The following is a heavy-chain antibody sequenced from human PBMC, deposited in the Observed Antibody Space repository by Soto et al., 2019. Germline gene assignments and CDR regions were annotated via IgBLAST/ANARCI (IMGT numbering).Heavy chain of an antibody. D-gene: IGHD6-25*01. V-gene: IGHV3-33*01. J-gene: IGHJ6*02. Sequence: GGSLRLSCAASGFTFSSYGMHWVRQAPGKGLEWAAVIWYDGSNKYYADSVKGRFTISRDNSKNTLYLQMNSLRAEDTAVYYCARDRGAAWDYYYYGMDVWGQGTTVTVSS. CDR3: ARDRGAAWDYYYYGMDV. CDR2: IWYDGSNK. CDR1: GFTFSSYG.